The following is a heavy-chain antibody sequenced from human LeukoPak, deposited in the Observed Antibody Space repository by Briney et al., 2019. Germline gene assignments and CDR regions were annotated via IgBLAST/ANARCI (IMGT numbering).Heavy chain of an antibody. CDR3: AREILGGFNPGAY. D-gene: IGHD1-14*01. V-gene: IGHV4-59*12. CDR2: IHRSGSP. CDR1: LDSTTSNF. Sequence: SETLSLTCTVSLDSTTSNFWSWVRQPPGKGLEWIGDIHRSGSPNYNPSLQSRVTISIDRSRNQIALELSSGTAADTAVYYCAREILGGFNPGAYWGQGTLVTVSS. J-gene: IGHJ4*02.